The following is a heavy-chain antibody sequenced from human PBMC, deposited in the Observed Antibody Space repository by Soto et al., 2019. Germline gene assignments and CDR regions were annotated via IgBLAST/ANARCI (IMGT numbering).Heavy chain of an antibody. CDR3: AKVAWAYSSSWYFDY. J-gene: IGHJ4*02. Sequence: GGSLRLSCAASGFTFSSYAMSWVRQAPGKGLEWVSAISGSGGSTYYADSVKGRFTISRDNSKNTLYLQMNSLRAEDMAVYYCAKVAWAYSSSWYFDYWGQGTLVTVSS. CDR2: ISGSGGST. V-gene: IGHV3-23*01. CDR1: GFTFSSYA. D-gene: IGHD6-13*01.